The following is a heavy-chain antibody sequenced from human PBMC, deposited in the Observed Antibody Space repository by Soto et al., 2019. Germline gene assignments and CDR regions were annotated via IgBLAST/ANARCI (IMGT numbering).Heavy chain of an antibody. V-gene: IGHV4-59*01. CDR3: ATAVVRGVFEY. D-gene: IGHD3-10*01. Sequence: SETLSLTCTVSGGSISSYYWSWIRQSPGKGLEWIGHIYNSGSTNYNPSLKSRVTISVDTSKNQFSLELSSVTAADTAVYYCATAVVRGVFEYWGQGALVTVSS. CDR2: IYNSGST. J-gene: IGHJ4*02. CDR1: GGSISSYY.